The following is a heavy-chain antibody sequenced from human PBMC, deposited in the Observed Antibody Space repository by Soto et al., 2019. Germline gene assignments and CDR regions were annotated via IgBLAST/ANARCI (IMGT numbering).Heavy chain of an antibody. V-gene: IGHV3-23*01. D-gene: IGHD2-15*01. J-gene: IGHJ5*02. Sequence: GGSLRLSCAASGFTFSSYAMSWVRQAPGKGLEWVSAISGSGGSTYYADSVKGRFTISRDNSKNTLYLQMNSLRAEDTAVYYCAKDKDIVVVVAATWWFDPWGQGTLVTVSS. CDR2: ISGSGGST. CDR1: GFTFSSYA. CDR3: AKDKDIVVVVAATWWFDP.